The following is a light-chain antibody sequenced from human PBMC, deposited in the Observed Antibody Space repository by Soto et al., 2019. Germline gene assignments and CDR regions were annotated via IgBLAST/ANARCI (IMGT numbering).Light chain of an antibody. CDR2: ETS. V-gene: IGKV1-5*03. CDR3: QQYSAYPLT. Sequence: IQMTQSPSTLSASLGDRVTITCRASQSISGWLAWYQQKPGKAPKLLIYETSNLQSGVPSRFSGSVSATDFTLTISGLQPDDFATYYCQQYSAYPLTFGGGTKVEI. CDR1: QSISGW. J-gene: IGKJ4*01.